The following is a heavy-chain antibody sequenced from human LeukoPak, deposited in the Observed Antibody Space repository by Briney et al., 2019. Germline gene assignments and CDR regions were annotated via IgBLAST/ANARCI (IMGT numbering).Heavy chain of an antibody. V-gene: IGHV3-66*01. CDR2: IYSGGST. CDR3: ARANSGWSAGYYSYMDV. CDR1: GFTVSSNY. J-gene: IGHJ6*03. Sequence: GGSLRLSCAASGFTVSSNYMSWVRQAPGKGLEWVSLIYSGGSTYYPDSVKGRFTISRDNSKNTLYLHMNSLRAEDTAVYYCARANSGWSAGYYSYMDVWGKGTTVTVSS. D-gene: IGHD6-19*01.